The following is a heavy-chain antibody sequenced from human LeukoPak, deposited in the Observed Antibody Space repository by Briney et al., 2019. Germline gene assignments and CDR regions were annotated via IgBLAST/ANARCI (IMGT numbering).Heavy chain of an antibody. V-gene: IGHV1-46*01. CDR3: ARGSAPWFGGLYLLDY. J-gene: IGHJ4*02. CDR2: INPRGCRT. Sequence: APVKACCKPSGYIFTTSYMHWLRQAPGQGPGWMGIINPRGCRTDYAQKFQGRITITRNTSISTAYMELSSLRSEDTAVYYCARGSAPWFGGLYLLDYWGQGTLVTVSS. D-gene: IGHD3-10*01. CDR1: GYIFTTSY.